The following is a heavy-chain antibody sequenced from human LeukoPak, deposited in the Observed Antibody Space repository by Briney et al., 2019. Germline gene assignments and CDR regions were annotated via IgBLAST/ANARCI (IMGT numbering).Heavy chain of an antibody. Sequence: GSLRLSCAASGFTFSSYSMNWVRQAPGKGLEWVSSISSSSSYIYYADSVKGRFTISRDNAKNSLYLQMNSLRAEDTAVYYCARGGSSSGWYSPEDYWGQGTLVTVSS. J-gene: IGHJ4*02. CDR3: ARGGSSSGWYSPEDY. CDR1: GFTFSSYS. CDR2: ISSSSSYI. D-gene: IGHD6-19*01. V-gene: IGHV3-21*01.